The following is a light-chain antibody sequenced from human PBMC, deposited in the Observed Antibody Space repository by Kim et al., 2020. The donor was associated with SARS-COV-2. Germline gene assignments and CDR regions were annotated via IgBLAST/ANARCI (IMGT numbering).Light chain of an antibody. CDR3: QAWDSSTVV. CDR2: QDS. V-gene: IGLV3-1*01. J-gene: IGLJ2*01. Sequence: SVSPGQTASITCSGDKWGDKYACWYQQKPGQSPVLVTYQDSKRPSGIPERFSGSNSGNTATLTISGTQAMDEADYYCQAWDSSTVVFGGGTQLTVL. CDR1: KWGDKY.